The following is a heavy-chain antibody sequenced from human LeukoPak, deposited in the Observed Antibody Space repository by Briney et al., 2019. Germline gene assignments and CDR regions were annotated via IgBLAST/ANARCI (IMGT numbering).Heavy chain of an antibody. CDR3: ARRSTRFSFWDY. Sequence: ASVKVSCKTSGFTFSSFGISWMRQAPGLGLEWMGWISGYNGKTDYAQKFQDRITVTTDTSTSTVYMELRSLRPDDTAVYYCARRSTRFSFWDYWGQGTLVTVSS. V-gene: IGHV1-18*01. J-gene: IGHJ4*02. CDR1: GFTFSSFG. D-gene: IGHD2-2*01. CDR2: ISGYNGKT.